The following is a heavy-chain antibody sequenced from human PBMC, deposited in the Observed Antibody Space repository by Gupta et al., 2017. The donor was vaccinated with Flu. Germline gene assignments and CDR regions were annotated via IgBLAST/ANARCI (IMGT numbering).Heavy chain of an antibody. CDR3: ARGGRDGRSDAFDI. CDR1: GSTFSNYW. J-gene: IGHJ3*02. D-gene: IGHD1-26*01. CDR2: INSDGIST. Sequence: EVQLVESGGGLVQPGGSLRLSCAASGSTFSNYWMHWVRQAPGKGLLWVSRINSDGISTNYADSVKGRFTISRDNAKNTLYLQMNSLRVEDTAVYYCARGGRDGRSDAFDIWGQGTMVIVSS. V-gene: IGHV3-74*01.